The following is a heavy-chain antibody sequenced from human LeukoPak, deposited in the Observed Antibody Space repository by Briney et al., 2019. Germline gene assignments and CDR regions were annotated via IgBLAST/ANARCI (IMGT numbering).Heavy chain of an antibody. D-gene: IGHD5-12*01. CDR2: IYYSGNT. CDR3: ARLVAVATNYFDP. J-gene: IGHJ5*02. V-gene: IGHV4-39*01. Sequence: PSETLSLTCTVSGDSISSSSDYWGWIRQPPGKGLEYIGTIYYSGNTYYNPSLKSRVTISVDTSTNQFSLKLSSVTAADMAVYYCARLVAVATNYFDPWGQGTLVTVSS. CDR1: GDSISSSSDY.